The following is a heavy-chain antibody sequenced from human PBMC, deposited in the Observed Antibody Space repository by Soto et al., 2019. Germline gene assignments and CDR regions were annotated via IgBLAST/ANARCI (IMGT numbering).Heavy chain of an antibody. CDR2: ISYDGSNK. CDR3: AKDMDYDFWSGYQGLDY. V-gene: IGHV3-30*18. CDR1: GFTFSSYG. J-gene: IGHJ4*02. Sequence: QVQLVESGGGVVQPGRSLRLSCAASGFTFSSYGMHWVRQAPGKGLEWVAVISYDGSNKYYADSVKGRFTISRDNSKNTVYLTMNSLRAEDTAVYYCAKDMDYDFWSGYQGLDYWGQGTLVTVSS. D-gene: IGHD3-3*01.